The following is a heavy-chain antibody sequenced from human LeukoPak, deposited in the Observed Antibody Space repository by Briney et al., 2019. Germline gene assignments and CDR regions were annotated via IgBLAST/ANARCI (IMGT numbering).Heavy chain of an antibody. CDR2: ISSSSSYI. V-gene: IGHV3-21*01. J-gene: IGHJ2*01. Sequence: RGSLRLSCAASGFTFSSYSMNWVRQAPGKGLEWVSSISSSSSYIYYADSVKGRFTISRDNAKNSLYLQMNSLRAEDTAVYYCAATKTGWYFDLWGRGTLVTVSS. CDR1: GFTFSSYS. CDR3: AATKTGWYFDL. D-gene: IGHD7-27*01.